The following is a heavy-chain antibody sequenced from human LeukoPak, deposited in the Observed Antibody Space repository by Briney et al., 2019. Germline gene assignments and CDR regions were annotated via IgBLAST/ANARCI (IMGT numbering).Heavy chain of an antibody. CDR2: IYHSERP. Sequence: SETLSLTCAVSGYSITSTNYWGWMRQPPGKGLEWIGSIYHSERPSYNPSPKSRVTISLDTSKNHFSLNLNSVTAADTAVYFCASHLRSGGGDYPNWFDPWGQGILVTVSS. J-gene: IGHJ5*02. D-gene: IGHD2-21*02. V-gene: IGHV4-38-2*01. CDR1: GYSITSTNY. CDR3: ASHLRSGGGDYPNWFDP.